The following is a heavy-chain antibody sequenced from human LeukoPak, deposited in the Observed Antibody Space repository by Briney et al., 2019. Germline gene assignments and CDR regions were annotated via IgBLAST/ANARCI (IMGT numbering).Heavy chain of an antibody. CDR1: GYSISSGYY. CDR2: IYYSGST. D-gene: IGHD3-3*01. J-gene: IGHJ4*02. CDR3: ARAQLRYFDY. V-gene: IGHV4-38-2*01. Sequence: PSETLSLTCAVSGYSISSGYYWGWIRQPPRKGLEWIGSIYYSGSTYYNPSLKSRVTISVDTSKNQFSLKLGSVTAADTAVYYCARAQLRYFDYWGQGTLVTVSS.